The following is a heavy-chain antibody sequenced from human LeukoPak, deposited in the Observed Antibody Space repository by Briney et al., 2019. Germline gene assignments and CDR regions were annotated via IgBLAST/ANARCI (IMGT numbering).Heavy chain of an antibody. Sequence: ASVKVSCKASGYTFTSYYMHWVRQAPGQGLEWMGIINPSGGSTSYAQKFQGRVTMTRDTSTSTVYMELSSLRSEDTAVYYCARDAVIAAAGTPVPFDYWGQGTLVTVSS. CDR2: INPSGGST. D-gene: IGHD6-13*01. J-gene: IGHJ4*02. CDR1: GYTFTSYY. V-gene: IGHV1-46*01. CDR3: ARDAVIAAAGTPVPFDY.